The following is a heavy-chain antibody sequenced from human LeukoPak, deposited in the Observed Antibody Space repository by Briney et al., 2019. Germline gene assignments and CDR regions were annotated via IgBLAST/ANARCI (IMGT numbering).Heavy chain of an antibody. CDR2: IRYDGSNK. Sequence: GGSLRLSCAASGFTFSSYGMHWVRQAPGKGLEWVAFIRYDGSNKYYADSVKGRFTISRDNSKNTLYLQMNSLRAEDTAVYYCAKDAVLLWFGESSSDFDYWGQGTLVTVSS. J-gene: IGHJ4*02. CDR3: AKDAVLLWFGESSSDFDY. D-gene: IGHD3-10*01. CDR1: GFTFSSYG. V-gene: IGHV3-30*02.